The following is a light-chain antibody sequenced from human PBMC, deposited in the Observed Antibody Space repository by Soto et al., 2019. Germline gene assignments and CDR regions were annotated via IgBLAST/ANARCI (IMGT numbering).Light chain of an antibody. CDR1: QSVSSSY. V-gene: IGKV3-20*01. Sequence: EIVLTQSPGTLSLSPGERATLSCRASQSVSSSYLAWYQQKPGQAPRLLFYGASSRATGIPDRFSGSGSGTDFTLTISRLEPEDFAVYYCQQYGSSPPITFGQGTRLE. J-gene: IGKJ5*01. CDR2: GAS. CDR3: QQYGSSPPIT.